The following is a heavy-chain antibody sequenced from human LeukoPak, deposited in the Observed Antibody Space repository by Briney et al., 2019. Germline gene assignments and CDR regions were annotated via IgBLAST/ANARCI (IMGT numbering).Heavy chain of an antibody. D-gene: IGHD2-2*01. CDR2: INSDGSST. CDR1: GFTFSSYW. CDR3: VRYIVVPTAIYAFDI. J-gene: IGHJ3*02. V-gene: IGHV3-74*01. Sequence: GGSLRLSCAASGFTFSSYWMHWVRQAPGKGLVWVSRINSDGSSTSYADSVKGRFTISRDNAKNTLYLQMNSLRADDTAVYYCVRYIVVPTAIYAFDIWGQGTMVTVSS.